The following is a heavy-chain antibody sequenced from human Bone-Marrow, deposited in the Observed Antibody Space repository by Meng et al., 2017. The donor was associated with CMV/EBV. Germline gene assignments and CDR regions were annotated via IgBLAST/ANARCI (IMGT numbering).Heavy chain of an antibody. CDR3: ARDPHFGALDY. V-gene: IGHV3-21*01. CDR2: ISSSSSYI. Sequence: GGSLRLSCAASGFTFSSYSMNWVRQAPGKGLEWVSSISSSSSYIYYADSVKGRFTISRDNAKNSLYLQMNGLRAEDTAVYYCARDPHFGALDYWGQGTLVTVSS. CDR1: GFTFSSYS. D-gene: IGHD3-10*01. J-gene: IGHJ4*02.